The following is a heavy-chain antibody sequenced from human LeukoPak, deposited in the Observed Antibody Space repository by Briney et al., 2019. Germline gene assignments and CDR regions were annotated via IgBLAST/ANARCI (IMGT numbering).Heavy chain of an antibody. CDR2: ISGSGGNT. J-gene: IGHJ4*02. V-gene: IGHV3-23*01. Sequence: GGSLRLSCAASGFTFSSYAMSWVRQPPGKGLNWVSSISGSGGNTFYADSVKGRFTISRDNSKNTLYLQMNSLRAEDTAVYYCARANCYDISGYDYWGQGTLVTVSS. CDR1: GFTFSSYA. D-gene: IGHD3-22*01. CDR3: ARANCYDISGYDY.